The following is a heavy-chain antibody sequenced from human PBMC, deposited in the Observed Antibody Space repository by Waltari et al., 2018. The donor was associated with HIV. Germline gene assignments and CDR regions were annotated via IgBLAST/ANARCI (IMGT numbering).Heavy chain of an antibody. CDR3: ALGRIDDIRSGRENLGGFDP. CDR2: VIPAICIA. CDR1: GDTLSNYA. J-gene: IGHJ5*02. V-gene: IGHV1-69*04. D-gene: IGHD3-3*01. Sequence: VQVVQSGAEVKKPGSSVKVSCQASGDTLSNYAVSWVRQAPGQGLEWMGRVIPAICIAMHADQVQDRVTINADKATNAAYMELGGLRSEDTALYFCALGRIDDIRSGRENLGGFDPWGPGTLVSVSS.